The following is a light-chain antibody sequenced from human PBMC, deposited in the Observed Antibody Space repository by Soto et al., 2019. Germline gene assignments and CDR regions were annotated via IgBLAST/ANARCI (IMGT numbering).Light chain of an antibody. V-gene: IGLV2-8*01. CDR2: AVS. Sequence: QSVLTQPPSASGSPGQSVAISCTGTSRDVGAQNYVSWYQQHPGKAPKLIIDAVSNRPSGVPDRFSGSKSGNTASLTISGLRAEDEADYYCCSHAGNNNFVFGTGTKLTVL. CDR1: SRDVGAQNY. J-gene: IGLJ1*01. CDR3: CSHAGNNNFV.